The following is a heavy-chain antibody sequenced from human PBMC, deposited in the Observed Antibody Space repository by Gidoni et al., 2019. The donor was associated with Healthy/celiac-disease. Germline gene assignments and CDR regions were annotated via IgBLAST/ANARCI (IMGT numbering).Heavy chain of an antibody. CDR1: GFTFDDYA. D-gene: IGHD3-22*01. V-gene: IGHV3-9*01. J-gene: IGHJ3*02. CDR2: ISWNSGSI. CDR3: AKDSSGYYSGGAFDI. Sequence: EVQLVASGGGLVQPGRSLRLSCAASGFTFDDYAMHWVRQAPGKGLEWVSGISWNSGSIGYADSVKGRFTISRDNAKNSLYLQMNSLRAEDTALYYCAKDSSGYYSGGAFDIWGQGTMVTVSS.